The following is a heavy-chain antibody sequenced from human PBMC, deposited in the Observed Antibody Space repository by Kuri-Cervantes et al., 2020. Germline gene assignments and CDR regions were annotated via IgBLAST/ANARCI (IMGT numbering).Heavy chain of an antibody. V-gene: IGHV3-11*01. CDR3: ARDKPDDDYGTTFDY. CDR2: ISNTGGTI. Sequence: LSLTCVASKFSLSDYLMTWIRQAPGKGLEWVSYISNTGGTIYYADSVKGRFTISRDNAKNSLHLQMNSLRAEDTAVYYRARDKPDDDYGTTFDYWGQGTLVTVSS. D-gene: IGHD4/OR15-4a*01. J-gene: IGHJ4*02. CDR1: KFSLSDYL.